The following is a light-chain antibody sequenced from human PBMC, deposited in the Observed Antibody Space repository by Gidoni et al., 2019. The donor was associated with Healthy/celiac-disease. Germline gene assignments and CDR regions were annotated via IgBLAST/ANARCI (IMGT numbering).Light chain of an antibody. CDR2: LNSDGSH. Sequence: QLVLTQSPSASASLGASVKLTCTLSSGQSSSAIAWHRQQPETGPRYLMKLNSDGSHSKGDVIPDRFSGSSSGAERYLTISSLQSEDEADYYCQTWGTGIVVFGGGTKLTVL. J-gene: IGLJ2*01. CDR3: QTWGTGIVV. V-gene: IGLV4-69*01. CDR1: SGQSSSA.